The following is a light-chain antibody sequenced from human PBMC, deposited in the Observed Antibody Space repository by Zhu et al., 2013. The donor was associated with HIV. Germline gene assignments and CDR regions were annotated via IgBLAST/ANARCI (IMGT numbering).Light chain of an antibody. CDR2: TAS. V-gene: IGKV1-27*01. CDR3: QQYNGYPRT. J-gene: IGKJ1*01. CDR1: QGISNH. Sequence: DIQMTQSPSSLSASVGDRVTITCRASQGISNHLAWYQQKPGKVPKLLIYTASTLQSGVPSRFSGSGSGTEFTLTISSLQPDDFATYYCQQYNGYPRTFGQGTKVEIK.